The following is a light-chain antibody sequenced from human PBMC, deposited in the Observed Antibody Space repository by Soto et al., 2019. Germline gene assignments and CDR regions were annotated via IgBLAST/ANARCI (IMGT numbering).Light chain of an antibody. J-gene: IGLJ2*01. Sequence: QSVLTQPPSVSGAPGQRVTISCTGSRSNIGAGYDVHWYQRLPGTAPKVLIYANSNRPSGVPDRFSGSKSGTSASLAITGLQAEDEADYYCQSYDSSLSVVFGGGTKLTVL. CDR2: ANS. CDR1: RSNIGAGYD. V-gene: IGLV1-40*01. CDR3: QSYDSSLSVV.